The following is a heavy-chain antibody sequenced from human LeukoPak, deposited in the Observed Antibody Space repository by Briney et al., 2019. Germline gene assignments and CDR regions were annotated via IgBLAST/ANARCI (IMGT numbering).Heavy chain of an antibody. CDR2: ISGSGDNT. J-gene: IGHJ4*02. Sequence: AGGSLRLPCAASGFTFSSHVMGWVRQAPGKGLEWVSGISGSGDNTYYADSVKGRFPISRDNSKNTLYLQMNSLKTEDTAVYYCASPQRGSNEWNYFWGQGTLVTVSS. CDR3: ASPQRGSNEWNYF. D-gene: IGHD3-3*01. CDR1: GFTFSSHV. V-gene: IGHV3-23*01.